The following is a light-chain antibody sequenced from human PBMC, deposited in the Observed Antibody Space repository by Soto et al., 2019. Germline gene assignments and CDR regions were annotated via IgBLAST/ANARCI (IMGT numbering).Light chain of an antibody. CDR2: AAS. Sequence: DIQMTQSPSSLSASVGDRVTITCRASQSISTYLNWYQQKPGKVPKLLIYAASSLQSGVASRFSGSGSGTDFTLTISRLQPEDFSSYHCKQTQTTFTFGGGTTVEIK. J-gene: IGKJ4*01. V-gene: IGKV1-39*01. CDR1: QSISTY. CDR3: KQTQTTFT.